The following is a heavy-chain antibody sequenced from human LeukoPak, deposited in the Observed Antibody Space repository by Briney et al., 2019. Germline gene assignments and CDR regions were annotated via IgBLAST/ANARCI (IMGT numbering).Heavy chain of an antibody. D-gene: IGHD3-10*01. Sequence: PGGSLRLSCVASGFTFSSYAMSWVRQVPGKGLEWVSGISGSGGGTYYADSVKGRFTISRDNSKNTLYLQMNSLRAEDTAVYYCARLPTWPRGYFDYWGQGTLVTVSS. CDR2: ISGSGGGT. CDR3: ARLPTWPRGYFDY. J-gene: IGHJ4*02. V-gene: IGHV3-23*01. CDR1: GFTFSSYA.